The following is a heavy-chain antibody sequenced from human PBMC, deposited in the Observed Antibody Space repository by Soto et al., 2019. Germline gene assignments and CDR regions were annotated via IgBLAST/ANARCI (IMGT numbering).Heavy chain of an antibody. CDR1: GYTFTSYG. CDR3: ARDRGVGIAAAGRRYNWFDP. Sequence: ASVKVSCKASGYTFTSYGISWVRQAPGQGLEWMGWISAYNGNTNYAQKLQGRVTMTTDTSTSTAYMELRSLRSDDTAVYYCARDRGVGIAAAGRRYNWFDPWGQGTLVTVSS. CDR2: ISAYNGNT. D-gene: IGHD6-13*01. J-gene: IGHJ5*02. V-gene: IGHV1-18*01.